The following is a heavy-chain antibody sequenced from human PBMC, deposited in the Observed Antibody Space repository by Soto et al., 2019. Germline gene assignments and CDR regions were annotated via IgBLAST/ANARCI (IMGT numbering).Heavy chain of an antibody. CDR2: ISKDSGRAT. J-gene: IGHJ6*02. D-gene: IGHD1-26*01. V-gene: IGHV3-11*01. Sequence: GGSLRLSCAASGFIFRDWFMSWIRQAPGKGLEWISYISKDSGRATRYADSVKGRFTISRDNAKNSLFLQMNNLTVEDTAVYYCARDPGADYYYYYGMDVWGQGTTVTVSS. CDR1: GFIFRDWF. CDR3: ARDPGADYYYYYGMDV.